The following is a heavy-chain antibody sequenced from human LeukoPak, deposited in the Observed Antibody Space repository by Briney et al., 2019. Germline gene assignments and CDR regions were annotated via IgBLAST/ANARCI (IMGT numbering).Heavy chain of an antibody. J-gene: IGHJ6*02. D-gene: IGHD6-13*01. V-gene: IGHV1-2*02. Sequence: ASVKVSCRASGYTFTGYYIHWVRQAPGQGFEWMGWISPNSGGTSYAQNFQGRVTLTRDTSISTAYMEVSRLTYDDTAVYYCARIRAAGSGMDVWGQGTTVTISS. CDR2: ISPNSGGT. CDR1: GYTFTGYY. CDR3: ARIRAAGSGMDV.